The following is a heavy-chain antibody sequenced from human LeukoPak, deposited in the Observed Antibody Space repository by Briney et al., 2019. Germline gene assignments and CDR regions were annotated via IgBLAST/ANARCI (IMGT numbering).Heavy chain of an antibody. CDR2: ISTSSSSI. CDR1: GFTFSSYS. D-gene: IGHD4-23*01. J-gene: IGHJ4*02. CDR3: ARDSVDYGSKPYFFDY. V-gene: IGHV3-48*02. Sequence: GGSLRLSCAASGFTFSSYSMNWVRQAPGKGLEWVSYISTSSSSIYYADSVKGRFTISRDNAKNSLFLLMNSLRDEDTAVYYCARDSVDYGSKPYFFDYWGQGTLVTVSS.